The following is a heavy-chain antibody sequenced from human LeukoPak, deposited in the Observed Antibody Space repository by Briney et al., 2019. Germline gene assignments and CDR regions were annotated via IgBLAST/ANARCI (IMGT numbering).Heavy chain of an antibody. CDR3: ARSPRYSGYDYGSDY. CDR1: GGSFSAYY. V-gene: IGHV4-34*01. D-gene: IGHD5-12*01. Sequence: SETLSLTCAVYGGSFSAYYWSWIRQPPGKGLEWIGEINHSGRTNYNASLKSRVTISVDTSKNQFSLKMSYVTAADTAVYYCARSPRYSGYDYGSDYWGRGILVTVS. CDR2: INHSGRT. J-gene: IGHJ4*02.